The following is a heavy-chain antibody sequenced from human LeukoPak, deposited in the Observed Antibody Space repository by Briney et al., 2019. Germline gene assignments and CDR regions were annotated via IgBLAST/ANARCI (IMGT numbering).Heavy chain of an antibody. D-gene: IGHD1-20*01. CDR1: GYTFTCYY. V-gene: IGHV1-2*02. J-gene: IGHJ5*02. CDR3: ARDRITGTVREGVGFDP. Sequence: GASVKVSCKASGYTFTCYYMHWVRQAPGQGLEWMGWINPNSGGTNYAQKFQGRVTMTRDTSISTAYMELSRLRSDDTAVYYCARDRITGTVREGVGFDPWGQGTLVTVSS. CDR2: INPNSGGT.